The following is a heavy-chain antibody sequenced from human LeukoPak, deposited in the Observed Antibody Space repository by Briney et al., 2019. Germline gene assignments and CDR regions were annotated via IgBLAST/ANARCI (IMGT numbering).Heavy chain of an antibody. CDR3: ALVSTPSD. D-gene: IGHD2-21*01. CDR1: GYSFTSYY. Sequence: PGESLKISCKGSGYSFTSYYISWVRQMPGKGLEWMGRIDPSDSYTNYSPSFQGHVTFSVDKSISAAYLQWNTLKASDTAIYYCALVSTPSDWGQGTLVLVA. J-gene: IGHJ4*02. V-gene: IGHV5-10-1*01. CDR2: IDPSDSYT.